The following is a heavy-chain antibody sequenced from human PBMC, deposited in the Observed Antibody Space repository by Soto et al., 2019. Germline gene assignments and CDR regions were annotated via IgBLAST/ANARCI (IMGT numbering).Heavy chain of an antibody. CDR1: GFTFSSYS. V-gene: IGHV3-21*01. CDR3: ARDSRPGNTVTTSPGGLGY. CDR2: ISSSSSYI. J-gene: IGHJ4*02. Sequence: GGSLRLSCAASGFTFSSYSMNWVRQAPGKGLEWVSSISSSSSYIYYADSVKGRFTISRDNAKNSLYLQMNSLRAEDTAVYYCARDSRPGNTVTTSPGGLGYWGQGTLVTVSS. D-gene: IGHD4-17*01.